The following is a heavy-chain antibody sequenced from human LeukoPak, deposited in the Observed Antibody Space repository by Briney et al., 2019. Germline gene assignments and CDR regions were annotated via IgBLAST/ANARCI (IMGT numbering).Heavy chain of an antibody. J-gene: IGHJ4*02. CDR2: FYVGGET. CDR1: EFTISSYY. V-gene: IGHV3-53*01. CDR3: ARDLSRRGPYFDY. D-gene: IGHD1-14*01. Sequence: GGSLRLSCAASEFTISSYYMSWVRQAPGKGLEWVSVFYVGGETYYADSVKGRFTISRDNAKNSLYLQMNSLRAEGTAVYYCARDLSRRGPYFDYWGQGTLVTVSS.